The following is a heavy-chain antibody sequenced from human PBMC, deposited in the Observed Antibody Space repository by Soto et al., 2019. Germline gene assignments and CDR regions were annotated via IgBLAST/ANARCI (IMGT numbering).Heavy chain of an antibody. CDR2: INHSGST. J-gene: IGHJ4*02. V-gene: IGHV4-34*01. CDR3: ARGSLAAAGTVDY. D-gene: IGHD6-13*01. Sequence: SETLSLTCAVYGGSFSGYYWSWIRQPPGKGLEWIGEINHSGSTNYNPSLKSRVTISVDTSKNQFSLKLSLVTAADTTVYYCARGSLAAAGTVDYWGQGTLVTVSS. CDR1: GGSFSGYY.